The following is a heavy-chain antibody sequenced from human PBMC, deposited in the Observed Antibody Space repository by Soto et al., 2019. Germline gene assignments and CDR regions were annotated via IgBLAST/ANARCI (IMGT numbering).Heavy chain of an antibody. J-gene: IGHJ6*02. D-gene: IGHD3-3*01. V-gene: IGHV3-15*07. CDR3: TTDLEWLPQNYYGMDV. Sequence: GGSLRLSCAASGFTFSNAWMNWVRQAPGKGLEWVGRIKSKTDGGTTDYAAPVKGRFTISRDDSKNTLYLQMNSLKTEDTAVYYCTTDLEWLPQNYYGMDVWGQGTTVTVSS. CDR1: GFTFSNAW. CDR2: IKSKTDGGTT.